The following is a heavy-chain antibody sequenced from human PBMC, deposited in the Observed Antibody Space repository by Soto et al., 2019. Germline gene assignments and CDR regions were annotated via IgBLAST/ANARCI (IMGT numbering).Heavy chain of an antibody. CDR1: GYTFTSYA. V-gene: IGHV1-3*01. CDR2: INAGNGNT. J-gene: IGHJ4*02. D-gene: IGHD6-6*01. CDR3: AGDSKQLVPNL. Sequence: QVQLVQSGAEVKKPGASVKVSCKASGYTFTSYAMHWVRQAPGQRLEWMGWINAGNGNTKYSQKFQGRVTITRDTSASTAYIELSSLRSEGTAVYYCAGDSKQLVPNLWGQGTLVTVSS.